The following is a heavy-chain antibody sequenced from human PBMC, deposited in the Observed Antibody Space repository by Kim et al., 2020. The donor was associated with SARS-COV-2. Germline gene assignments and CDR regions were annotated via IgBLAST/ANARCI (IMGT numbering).Heavy chain of an antibody. V-gene: IGHV4-61*01. CDR3: ARDSRYGSGTKNLIDY. CDR1: GGSVSSGSYY. Sequence: SEILSLTCTVSGGSVSSGSYYWSWIRQPPGKGLEWIGYIYYSGSTNYNPSLKSRVTISVDTSKNQFSLKLSSVTAADTAVYYCARDSRYGSGTKNLIDYWGQGTLVTVSS. CDR2: IYYSGST. J-gene: IGHJ4*02. D-gene: IGHD3-10*01.